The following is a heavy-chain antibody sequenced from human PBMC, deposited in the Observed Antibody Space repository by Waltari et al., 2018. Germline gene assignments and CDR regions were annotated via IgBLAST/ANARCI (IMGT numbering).Heavy chain of an antibody. Sequence: EVQLVESGGDLVQPGGSLRLSCAAYGFTFSRSWMTGVRQAPGKGLEWVGNIQQNGSEKWYADSVRGRFTISRDNAMNSLYLQMNSLRVEDTAVYYCARDLVATPPWGQGTLVTVSS. CDR3: ARDLVATPP. CDR1: GFTFSRSW. D-gene: IGHD2-21*02. V-gene: IGHV3-7*01. J-gene: IGHJ5*02. CDR2: IQQNGSEK.